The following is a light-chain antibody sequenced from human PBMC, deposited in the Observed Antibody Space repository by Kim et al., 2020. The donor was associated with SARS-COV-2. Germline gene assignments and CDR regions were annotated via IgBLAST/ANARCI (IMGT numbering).Light chain of an antibody. CDR3: SSWTDINSFGV. CDR2: DVF. Sequence: QSALTQPASVSGSPGQSVTISSTGSSDDIGRYDYVSWYQQHPGKAPNLIIYDVFERPSGVSYRFSGSKSGYTASLTISGLQPEDEAEYFCSSWTDINSFGVFGGGTQLTVL. V-gene: IGLV2-14*03. J-gene: IGLJ3*02. CDR1: SDDIGRYDY.